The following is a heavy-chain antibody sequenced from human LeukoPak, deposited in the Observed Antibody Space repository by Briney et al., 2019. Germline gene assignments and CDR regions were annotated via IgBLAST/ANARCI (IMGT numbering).Heavy chain of an antibody. V-gene: IGHV3-15*01. CDR2: IKPTKTDGGAP. Sequence: PGGSLRLSCAASGFTFSDAWMTWVRQAPGKGLEWVGRIKPTKTDGGAPYYSAPVKGRFTISRDDSTDRLYLHMNSLKTEDTAVYFCAREGSLYGYHSLDSWGQGTLVTVSS. J-gene: IGHJ4*02. CDR1: GFTFSDAW. D-gene: IGHD5-18*01. CDR3: AREGSLYGYHSLDS.